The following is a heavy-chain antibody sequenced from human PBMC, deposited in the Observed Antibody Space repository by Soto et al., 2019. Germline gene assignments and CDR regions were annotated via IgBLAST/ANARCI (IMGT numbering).Heavy chain of an antibody. CDR1: GFTFSSYA. CDR3: ANPSIAVAGPGMDYFDY. V-gene: IGHV3-23*01. CDR2: ISGSGGST. D-gene: IGHD6-19*01. J-gene: IGHJ4*02. Sequence: GGSLRLSCAASGFTFSSYAMSWVRQAPGKGLEWVSAISGSGGSTYYADSVKGRFTISRDNSKNTLYLQMNSLRAEDTAVDYCANPSIAVAGPGMDYFDYWGQGTLVTVSS.